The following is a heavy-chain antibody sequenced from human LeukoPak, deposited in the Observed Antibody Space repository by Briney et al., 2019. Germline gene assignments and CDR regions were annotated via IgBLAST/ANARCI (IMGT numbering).Heavy chain of an antibody. CDR1: GCTFTSYY. CDR2: INPSGGST. V-gene: IGHV1-46*01. J-gene: IGHJ3*02. Sequence: ASVKVSCKASGCTFTSYYMHWVRQAPGQGLEWMGIINPSGGSTSYAQKFQGRVTMSRDMSTSTVYMELSSLRSEDTAVYYCARRDVLRYFDWLSRGYAFDIWGQGTMVTVSS. D-gene: IGHD3-9*01. CDR3: ARRDVLRYFDWLSRGYAFDI.